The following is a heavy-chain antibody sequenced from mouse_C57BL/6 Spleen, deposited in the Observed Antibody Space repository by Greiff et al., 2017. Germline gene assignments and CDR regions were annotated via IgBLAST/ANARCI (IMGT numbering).Heavy chain of an antibody. Sequence: QVHVKQPGAELVKPGASVKLSCKASGYTFTSYWMHWVKQRPGQGLEWIGMIHPNSGSTNYNEKFKSKATLTVDKSSSTAYMQLSSLTSEDSAVYYCARGGWDVRFDYWGQGTTLTVSS. CDR3: ARGGWDVRFDY. CDR2: IHPNSGST. D-gene: IGHD4-1*01. CDR1: GYTFTSYW. J-gene: IGHJ2*01. V-gene: IGHV1-64*01.